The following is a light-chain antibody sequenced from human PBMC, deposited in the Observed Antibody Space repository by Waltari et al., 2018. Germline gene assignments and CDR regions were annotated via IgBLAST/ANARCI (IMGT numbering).Light chain of an antibody. Sequence: DIQMTQSPSSLSASVGDRVTITCRASQNINSYLNWYQQKPGKAPKLLIYVASTLQSGVPSRFSGSGSGAEFTLTISSLQPEDIATFSCQESYSTLYTFGQGTKVEIK. CDR1: QNINSY. J-gene: IGKJ2*01. V-gene: IGKV1-39*01. CDR2: VAS. CDR3: QESYSTLYT.